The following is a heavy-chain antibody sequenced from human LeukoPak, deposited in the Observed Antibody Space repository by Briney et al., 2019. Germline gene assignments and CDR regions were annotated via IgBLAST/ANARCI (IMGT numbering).Heavy chain of an antibody. J-gene: IGHJ4*02. V-gene: IGHV3-23*01. CDR1: QFTFSRYA. D-gene: IGHD1-26*01. Sequence: GGSLRLSCAASQFTFSRYAMSWVRQAPGKGLEWVSAISGSGDYTYYADSVKGRFTISRHNSKNTLYLQMNSLRAEDTAVYYCARDIVGATLWGQGTLVTVSS. CDR3: ARDIVGATL. CDR2: ISGSGDYT.